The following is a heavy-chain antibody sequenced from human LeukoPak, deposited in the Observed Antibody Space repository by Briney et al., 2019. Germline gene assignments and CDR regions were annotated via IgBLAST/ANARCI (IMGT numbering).Heavy chain of an antibody. V-gene: IGHV1-18*01. CDR3: ARDAMFDYGDYGDFDY. CDR2: ISAYNGNT. J-gene: IGHJ4*02. D-gene: IGHD4-17*01. Sequence: ASVKVSCKASGYTFTSYGISWVRQAPGQGLEWMGWISAYNGNTNYAQKLQCRVTMTTDTSTSTAYMELRSLRSDDTAVYYCARDAMFDYGDYGDFDYWGQGTLVTVSS. CDR1: GYTFTSYG.